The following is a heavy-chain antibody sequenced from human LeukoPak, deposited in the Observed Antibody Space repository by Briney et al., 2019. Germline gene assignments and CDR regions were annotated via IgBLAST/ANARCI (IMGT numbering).Heavy chain of an antibody. CDR1: GFTFSSYS. CDR3: AREGYCSSTSCYIYFDY. J-gene: IGHJ4*02. D-gene: IGHD2-2*02. Sequence: PGGSLRLSCAASGFTFSSYSMNWVRQAPGKGLEWVSYISSSSSTIYYADSVKGRFTISRDNAKNSLYLQMNSLRAEDTAVYYCAREGYCSSTSCYIYFDYWGQGTLVTVSS. V-gene: IGHV3-48*04. CDR2: ISSSSSTI.